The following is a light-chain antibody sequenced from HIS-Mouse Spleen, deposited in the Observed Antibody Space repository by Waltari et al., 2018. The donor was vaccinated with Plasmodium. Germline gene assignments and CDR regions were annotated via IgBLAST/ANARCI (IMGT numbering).Light chain of an antibody. Sequence: EIVMTQSPATLSVSPGERATLACRGSQRVSSNLAWYQQKPGQAPRLLIYGASTRDTGNPARFSCSGSGTEFTLTIRSLQSEEFAVYYCQQYNNWSFTFGPGTKVDIK. CDR1: QRVSSN. CDR2: GAS. CDR3: QQYNNWSFT. J-gene: IGKJ3*01. V-gene: IGKV3-15*01.